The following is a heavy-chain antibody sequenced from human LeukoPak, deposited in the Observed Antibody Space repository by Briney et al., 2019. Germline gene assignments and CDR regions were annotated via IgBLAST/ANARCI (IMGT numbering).Heavy chain of an antibody. Sequence: SSETLSLTCTVSGGSISTYYWSWIRQPAGKGLEWIGRIYTSGSTNYNPSLKSRVTMSVDTSKDQFSLKLSSVTAADTAVYYCAKDRVDRSGYYYYYGMDGWGQGTTVTVSS. CDR1: GGSISTYY. CDR3: AKDRVDRSGYYYYYGMDG. CDR2: IYTSGST. J-gene: IGHJ6*02. D-gene: IGHD3-22*01. V-gene: IGHV4-4*07.